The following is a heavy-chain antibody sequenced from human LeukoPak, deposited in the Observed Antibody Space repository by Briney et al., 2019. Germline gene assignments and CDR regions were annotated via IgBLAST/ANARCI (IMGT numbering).Heavy chain of an antibody. CDR2: ISYDGSNK. CDR1: GFTFSSYG. CDR3: ARGPPYGDYPNYFDY. Sequence: PGRSLRLSCAASGFTFSSYGMHWVRQAPGKGLEWVAVISYDGSNKYYADSVKGRFTISRDDAKNSLYLQMNSLRAEDTAVYYCARGPPYGDYPNYFDYWGQGTLVTVSS. J-gene: IGHJ4*02. D-gene: IGHD4-17*01. V-gene: IGHV3-30*03.